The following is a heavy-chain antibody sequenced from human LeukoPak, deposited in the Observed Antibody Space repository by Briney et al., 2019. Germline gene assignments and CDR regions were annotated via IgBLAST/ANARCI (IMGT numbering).Heavy chain of an antibody. CDR2: IKSKADGETT. J-gene: IGHJ4*02. D-gene: IGHD4/OR15-4a*01. Sequence: PGESLSLSCAASRFTFSNAWMNWVRQAPGKGLELVGRIKSKADGETTDYAAPVKGRFTISRDDSNNMVYLQMNSLKIEDTAVYYCAIDEPNYAPYDFDYWGQGTLLTVSS. V-gene: IGHV3-15*01. CDR3: AIDEPNYAPYDFDY. CDR1: RFTFSNAW.